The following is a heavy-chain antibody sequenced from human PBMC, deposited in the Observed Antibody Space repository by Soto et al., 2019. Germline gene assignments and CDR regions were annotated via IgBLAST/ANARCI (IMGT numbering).Heavy chain of an antibody. V-gene: IGHV3-21*01. J-gene: IGHJ6*03. CDR1: GFTFSSYS. CDR2: ISSSSSYI. D-gene: IGHD2-2*01. Sequence: GGSLRLSCAASGFTFSSYSMNWVRQAPGKGLEWVSSISSSSSYIYYADSVKGRFTISRDNAKNSLYLQMNSLRAEETAVYYCARDFYIVVVPAATNPSRARDYYYYYMDVWGKGTTVTVSS. CDR3: ARDFYIVVVPAATNPSRARDYYYYYMDV.